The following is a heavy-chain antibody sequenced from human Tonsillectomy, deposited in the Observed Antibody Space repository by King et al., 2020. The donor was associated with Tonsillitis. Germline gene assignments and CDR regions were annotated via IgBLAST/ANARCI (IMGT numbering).Heavy chain of an antibody. Sequence: QLQESGPGLVKPSETLSLTCTVSGVSMRTTYWSWIRRPAGKGLEWIGRVYASGKTYHNPSLKSRVAMSIDTSKNQFSLRLSSVTAADTAGYYCARDRGDYYDSATYHPLYFDSWGQGTLVTVSS. CDR3: ARDRGDYYDSATYHPLYFDS. CDR2: VYASGKT. J-gene: IGHJ4*02. D-gene: IGHD3-22*01. V-gene: IGHV4-4*07. CDR1: GVSMRTTY.